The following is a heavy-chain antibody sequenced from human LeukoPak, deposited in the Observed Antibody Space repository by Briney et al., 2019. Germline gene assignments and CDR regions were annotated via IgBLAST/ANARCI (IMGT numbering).Heavy chain of an antibody. CDR2: INPSGGST. CDR1: GYTFTSYY. V-gene: IGHV1-46*01. Sequence: APVKVSCKASGYTFTSYYMHWVRQAPGQGLEWMGIINPSGGSTSYAQKFQGRVTMTRDTSTSTVYMELSSLRSEDTAVYYCARGEGLLWFGELPDYWGQGTLVTVSS. J-gene: IGHJ4*02. D-gene: IGHD3-10*01. CDR3: ARGEGLLWFGELPDY.